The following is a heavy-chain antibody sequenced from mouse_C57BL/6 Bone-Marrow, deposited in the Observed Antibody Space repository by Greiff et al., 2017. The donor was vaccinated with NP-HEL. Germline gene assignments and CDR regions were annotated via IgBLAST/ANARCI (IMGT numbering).Heavy chain of an antibody. J-gene: IGHJ1*03. Sequence: VHVKQSGAELVKPGASVKLSCTASGFNIKDYYMHWVKQRTEQGLEWIGRIDPEDGETKYAPKFQGKATITADTPSNTAYLQLSSLTSEDTAVYYCASFLLPWYFDVWGTGTTVTVSS. CDR3: ASFLLPWYFDV. CDR1: GFNIKDYY. D-gene: IGHD2-1*01. CDR2: IDPEDGET. V-gene: IGHV14-2*01.